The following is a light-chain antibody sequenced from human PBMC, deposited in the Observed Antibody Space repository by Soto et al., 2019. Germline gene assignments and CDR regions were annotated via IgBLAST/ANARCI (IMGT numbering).Light chain of an antibody. Sequence: DIQLTQSPSFLSASVGDRVTITCRASQGISSYLAWYQQKPGRAPKLLIYAASTLQSGVPSRFIGSGSGTEFTLTISSLQPEDFATYYCQQLNSYTLYAFGQGTKLEIK. CDR2: AAS. J-gene: IGKJ2*01. V-gene: IGKV1-9*01. CDR1: QGISSY. CDR3: QQLNSYTLYA.